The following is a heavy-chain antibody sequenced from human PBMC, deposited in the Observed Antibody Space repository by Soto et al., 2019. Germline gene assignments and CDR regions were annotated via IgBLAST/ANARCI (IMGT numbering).Heavy chain of an antibody. CDR3: AKGGRDYPSYWYFDL. CDR1: GFTFSSYA. Sequence: EVQLLESGGGLVQLGGSLRLSCAASGFTFSSYAMSWVRQAPGKGLEWVSAISGSGGSTYYADSVKGRFTISRDNSKNTLYLQMNSLRAEDTAVYYCAKGGRDYPSYWYFDLWGRGTLVTVSS. V-gene: IGHV3-23*01. D-gene: IGHD4-17*01. CDR2: ISGSGGST. J-gene: IGHJ2*01.